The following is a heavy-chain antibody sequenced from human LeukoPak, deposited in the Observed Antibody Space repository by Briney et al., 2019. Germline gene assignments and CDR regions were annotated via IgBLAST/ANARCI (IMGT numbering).Heavy chain of an antibody. Sequence: ASVKVSCKASGYTLSSYGIIWLRQAPGQGLECMGWISGFNGNTNSAQKFQGRVTLTTDTSTSTAYMELRSLRSDDTAVYYCARDRDGYYGGDYWGQGTLVTVSS. CDR2: ISGFNGNT. CDR3: ARDRDGYYGGDY. CDR1: GYTLSSYG. J-gene: IGHJ4*02. D-gene: IGHD5-24*01. V-gene: IGHV1-18*01.